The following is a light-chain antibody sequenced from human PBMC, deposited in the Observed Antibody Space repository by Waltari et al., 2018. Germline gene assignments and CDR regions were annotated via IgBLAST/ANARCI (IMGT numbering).Light chain of an antibody. V-gene: IGKV1-5*03. CDR1: QSISSW. J-gene: IGKJ1*01. CDR3: QQYNSYWT. CDR2: KAS. Sequence: DIQMTQSPSTLSASVGDRVTITCRASQSISSWLAWYQQKPGKAPKLLIYKASYLQSGVSSRFSCSGFGTEFTLTISSLQPDDFATYYCQQYNSYWTFGQGTKVEIK.